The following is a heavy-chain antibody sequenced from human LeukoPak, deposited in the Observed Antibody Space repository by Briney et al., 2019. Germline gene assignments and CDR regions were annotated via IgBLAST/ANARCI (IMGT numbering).Heavy chain of an antibody. J-gene: IGHJ4*02. D-gene: IGHD3-16*01. CDR2: IWYDGSSE. Sequence: PGGSLRLSCAASGFTFSSYGMPWVRQAPGKGLEWVSVIWYDGSSEYYADSVKGRFTISRDNSKNTLYLQMNSLRAEDTAMYYCAKGPGDPLGEFDYWGQGTLVTVSS. CDR3: AKGPGDPLGEFDY. CDR1: GFTFSSYG. V-gene: IGHV3-30*02.